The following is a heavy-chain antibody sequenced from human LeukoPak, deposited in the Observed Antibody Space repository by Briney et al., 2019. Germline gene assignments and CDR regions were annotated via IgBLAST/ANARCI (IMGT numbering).Heavy chain of an antibody. V-gene: IGHV3-30*02. CDR1: GFTFSSYG. Sequence: GGSLRLSCAASGFTFSSYGMHWVRQAPGKGLEWVAFIRCDGSNKYYADSVKGRFTISRDNSKNTLYLQMNSLRAEDTAVYYCAKRTGIAAAGGGKSAPYYYYYYMDVWGKGTTVTISS. D-gene: IGHD6-13*01. J-gene: IGHJ6*03. CDR3: AKRTGIAAAGGGKSAPYYYYYYMDV. CDR2: IRCDGSNK.